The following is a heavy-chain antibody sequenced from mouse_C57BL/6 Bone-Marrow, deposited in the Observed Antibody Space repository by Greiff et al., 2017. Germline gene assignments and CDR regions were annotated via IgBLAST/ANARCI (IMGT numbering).Heavy chain of an antibody. CDR2: IYPGSGNT. V-gene: IGHV1-76*01. CDR3: GRKGLLRGWYFDV. J-gene: IGHJ1*03. D-gene: IGHD1-1*01. Sequence: VQLQQSGAELVRPGASVKLSCKASGYTFTDYYINWVKQRPGQGLEWIARIYPGSGNTYYNEKFKGKATLTAEKSSSTAYMQLSSLTSEDSAVYFCGRKGLLRGWYFDVWGTGTTVTVSS. CDR1: GYTFTDYY.